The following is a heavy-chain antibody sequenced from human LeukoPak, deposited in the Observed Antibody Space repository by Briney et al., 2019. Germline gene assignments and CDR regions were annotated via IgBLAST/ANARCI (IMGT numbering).Heavy chain of an antibody. D-gene: IGHD6-13*01. Sequence: GGSLRLSCAASGFTISTNYLSWVRQAPGKGLEWVSSISSISAYIYSADSVKGRFTTSRDNAKNSLYLQMNSLRAEDTAVYYCATPAAGPRAEYSQHWGQGTLVTVSS. CDR1: GFTISTNY. V-gene: IGHV3-21*01. J-gene: IGHJ1*01. CDR3: ATPAAGPRAEYSQH. CDR2: ISSISAYI.